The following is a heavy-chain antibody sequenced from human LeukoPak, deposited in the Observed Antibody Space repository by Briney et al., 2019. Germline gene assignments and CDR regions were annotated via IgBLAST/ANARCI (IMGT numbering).Heavy chain of an antibody. CDR1: GFTVSSNY. D-gene: IGHD3-10*01. V-gene: IGHV3-66*01. Sequence: GGSLRLSCAASGFTVSSNYMSWVRQAPGKGLEWVSVIYSGGSTYYADSVKGRFTISRDNSKNTLYLQVNSLRAEDTAVYYCARDTGRVYYYGMDVWGQGTTVTVSS. CDR3: ARDTGRVYYYGMDV. J-gene: IGHJ6*02. CDR2: IYSGGST.